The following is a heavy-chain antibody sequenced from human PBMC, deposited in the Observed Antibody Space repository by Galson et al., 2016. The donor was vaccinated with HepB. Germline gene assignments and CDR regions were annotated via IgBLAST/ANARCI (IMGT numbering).Heavy chain of an antibody. CDR3: WSGYTSGI. CDR1: GFSFSAYW. V-gene: IGHV3-7*01. J-gene: IGHJ3*02. Sequence: SLRLSCAASGFSFSAYWLAWVRQAPGKGLEYVAHINDDGSRTHYLDSAKGRFTITRDNAKNSVALQMDSLRADDTALYYCWSGYTSGIWGQGTRVTVSS. D-gene: IGHD6-19*01. CDR2: INDDGSRT.